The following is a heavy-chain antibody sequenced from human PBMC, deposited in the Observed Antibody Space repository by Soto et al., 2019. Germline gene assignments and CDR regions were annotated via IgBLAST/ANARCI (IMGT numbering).Heavy chain of an antibody. J-gene: IGHJ4*02. CDR2: GNGEYT. Sequence: QVQIQQWGAGLLKPSETLSLTCTVYGGSFTSSYWSWIRQPPGEGLEWIGQGNGEYTDYNPSLKSRVTISLDTSKNQFSLKLPSVTPADTAVYYCARHSGKQQLYWGQGTLVTVSS. V-gene: IGHV4-34*01. CDR1: GGSFTSSY. D-gene: IGHD6-25*01. CDR3: ARHSGKQQLY.